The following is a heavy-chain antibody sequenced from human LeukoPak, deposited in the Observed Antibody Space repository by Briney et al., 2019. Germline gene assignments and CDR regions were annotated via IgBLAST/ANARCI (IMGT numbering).Heavy chain of an antibody. CDR2: INHSGST. CDR3: ARGRSIANWFDP. Sequence: NTSETLSLTCVVYGGSLSGYYWSWIRQPPGKRLEWIGEINHSGSTNYNPSLKSRVTISVDTSKNQFSLKLSSVTAADTAVYYCARGRSIANWFDPWGQGTLVTVSS. CDR1: GGSLSGYY. D-gene: IGHD6-6*01. J-gene: IGHJ5*02. V-gene: IGHV4-34*01.